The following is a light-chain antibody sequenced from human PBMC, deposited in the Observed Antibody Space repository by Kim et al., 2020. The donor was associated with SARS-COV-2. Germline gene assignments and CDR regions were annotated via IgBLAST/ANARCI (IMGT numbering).Light chain of an antibody. CDR1: GSDVGGYKY. Sequence: ITITYTGTGSDVGGYKYVSWYQQHPGKAPKRVIYEVSNRPSGVSNRVSDSKSGNTASLTIAELQAEDEADYYCSSYIRGSTNYVFGTGTKVTVL. J-gene: IGLJ1*01. V-gene: IGLV2-14*01. CDR2: EVS. CDR3: SSYIRGSTNYV.